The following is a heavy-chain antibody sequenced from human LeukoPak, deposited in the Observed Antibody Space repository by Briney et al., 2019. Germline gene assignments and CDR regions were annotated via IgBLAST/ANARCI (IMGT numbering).Heavy chain of an antibody. J-gene: IGHJ4*02. CDR1: GYTFTGYY. CDR2: ISAYNGNT. V-gene: IGHV1-18*04. Sequence: ASVKVSCKASGYTFTGYYMHWVRQAPGQGLEWMGWISAYNGNTNYAQKLQGRVTITADKSTSTAYMELSSLRSEDTAVYYCARVEGGSYSWVSPRFDYWGQGTLVTVSS. D-gene: IGHD1-26*01. CDR3: ARVEGGSYSWVSPRFDY.